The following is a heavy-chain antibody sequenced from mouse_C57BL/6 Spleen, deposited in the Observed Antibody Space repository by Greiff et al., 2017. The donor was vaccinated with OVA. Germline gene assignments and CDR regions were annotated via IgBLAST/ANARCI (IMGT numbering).Heavy chain of an antibody. CDR1: GYTFTSYW. CDR3: ARDLYGGAY. V-gene: IGHV1-52*01. J-gene: IGHJ3*01. Sequence: QVQLKQPGAELVRPGSSVKLSCKASGYTFTSYWMHWVKQRPIQGLEWIGNIDPSDSETHYNQKFKDKATLTVDKSSSTSYMQLSSLTSEDSAVYYCARDLYGGAYWGQGTLVTVSA. CDR2: IDPSDSET. D-gene: IGHD1-1*02.